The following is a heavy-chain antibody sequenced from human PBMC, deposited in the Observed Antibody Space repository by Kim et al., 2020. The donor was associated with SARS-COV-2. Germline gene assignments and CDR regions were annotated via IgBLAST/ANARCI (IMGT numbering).Heavy chain of an antibody. J-gene: IGHJ6*03. CDR2: IHPSTGGP. CDR1: GFTLTTYY. CDR3: PKDLWSGPHPFYYHFMDV. D-gene: IGHD3-3*01. Sequence: ASVQVSCKASGFTLTTYYIHWVRQAPGQGLEWMGRIHPSTGGPDFAQKFQGRVTMTSDTSISTAYMELNGLRSDDTAIYYCPKDLWSGPHPFYYHFMDVWGRGTTVTVS. V-gene: IGHV1-2*06.